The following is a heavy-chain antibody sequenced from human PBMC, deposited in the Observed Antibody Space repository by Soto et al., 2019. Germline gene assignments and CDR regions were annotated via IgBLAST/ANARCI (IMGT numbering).Heavy chain of an antibody. Sequence: SETLSLTCAVYGGSFSGYYWSWIRQPPGKGLEWIGEINHSGSTNYNPSLKSRVTISVDTSKNQFSLKLSSVTAADTAVYYCASVVPESGVRPKRYYYGMDVWGQGTTVTVSS. D-gene: IGHD6-25*01. CDR3: ASVVPESGVRPKRYYYGMDV. J-gene: IGHJ6*02. CDR1: GGSFSGYY. V-gene: IGHV4-34*01. CDR2: INHSGST.